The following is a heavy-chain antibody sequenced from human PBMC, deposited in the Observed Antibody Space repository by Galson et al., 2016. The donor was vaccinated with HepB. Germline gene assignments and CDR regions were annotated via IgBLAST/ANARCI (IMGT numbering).Heavy chain of an antibody. V-gene: IGHV1-2*06. CDR1: GYSFTGYY. J-gene: IGHJ4*02. D-gene: IGHD1-26*01. Sequence: SVKVSCKASGYSFTGYYMHWVRQTPGQGLEWVGRNNPNIGATNYAQNFQGRVTMTRDTSISAAYMELTGLSSDDTAVYYCVKESSGTYGWYFDYWGQGTLVTVSS. CDR2: NNPNIGAT. CDR3: VKESSGTYGWYFDY.